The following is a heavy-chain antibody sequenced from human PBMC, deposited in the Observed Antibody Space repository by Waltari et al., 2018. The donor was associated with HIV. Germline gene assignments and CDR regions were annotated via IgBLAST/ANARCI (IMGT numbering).Heavy chain of an antibody. CDR2: IYNAGST. J-gene: IGHJ4*02. CDR3: ERVYSYGYFDY. Sequence: EVQLVESGGGLIQQGGSLRLSCAASGFTGSSSFISWVRQAPGKGLEWVSVIYNAGSTYYAESVRGRFTISRDTSKNTVSLQMKSLRADDTAVYYCERVYSYGYFDYWGQGTLVTVSS. CDR1: GFTGSSSF. D-gene: IGHD5-18*01. V-gene: IGHV3-53*01.